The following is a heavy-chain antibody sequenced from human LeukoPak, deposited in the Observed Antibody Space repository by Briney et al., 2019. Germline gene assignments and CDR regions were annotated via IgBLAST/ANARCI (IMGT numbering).Heavy chain of an antibody. D-gene: IGHD6-19*01. Sequence: SEILSLTCTVSGGSISSYYWSWIRQPPGKGLEWIGYIYYSGSTNYNPSLKSRVTISVDTSKNQFSLKLSSVTAADTAVYYCASGTVAGTDFDYWGQGTLVTVSS. V-gene: IGHV4-59*01. CDR2: IYYSGST. J-gene: IGHJ4*02. CDR1: GGSISSYY. CDR3: ASGTVAGTDFDY.